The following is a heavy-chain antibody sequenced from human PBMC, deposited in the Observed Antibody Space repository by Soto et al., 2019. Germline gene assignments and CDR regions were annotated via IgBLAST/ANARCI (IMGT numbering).Heavy chain of an antibody. V-gene: IGHV4-59*01. D-gene: IGHD3-10*01. J-gene: IGHJ3*02. CDR3: ARDTSGRENYVTYYYGSGTEKGAGDI. Sequence: SETLSLTCAVSGDSISSYYCMWIRQPPGKGLEFIGYLYYGRSANYNPSLKSRVTLSVDTSTNQCSLTLSSMTAADTAVYYCARDTSGRENYVTYYYGSGTEKGAGDIWGQVTMVTVS. CDR1: GDSISSYY. CDR2: LYYGRSA.